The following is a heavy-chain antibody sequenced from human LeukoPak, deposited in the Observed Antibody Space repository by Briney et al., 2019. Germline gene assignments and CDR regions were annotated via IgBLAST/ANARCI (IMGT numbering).Heavy chain of an antibody. Sequence: PGGSLRLSCAASGFTFSSYEMNWVRQAPGKGLEWVSYISSSGSTIYYADSVKGRFTISRDNAKNSLYLQMNSLRAEDTAVYYCARPYYYGSGSYYPNLYYFDYWGQGTLVTVSS. D-gene: IGHD3-10*01. V-gene: IGHV3-48*03. CDR2: ISSSGSTI. CDR1: GFTFSSYE. J-gene: IGHJ4*02. CDR3: ARPYYYGSGSYYPNLYYFDY.